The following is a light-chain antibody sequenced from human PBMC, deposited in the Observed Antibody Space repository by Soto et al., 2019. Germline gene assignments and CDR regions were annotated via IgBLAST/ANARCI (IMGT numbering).Light chain of an antibody. CDR2: EVS. V-gene: IGLV2-14*01. Sequence: QSVLTQLASVSGSPGQSITISCTGTSSGVGSYNFVSWYQQLPGKAPKLMIYEVSNRPSGVSNRFSGSKSGNTASLTISGLQAEDEADYYCSSYKTSSNDVVGSGTKVNVL. CDR1: SSGVGSYNF. CDR3: SSYKTSSNDV. J-gene: IGLJ1*01.